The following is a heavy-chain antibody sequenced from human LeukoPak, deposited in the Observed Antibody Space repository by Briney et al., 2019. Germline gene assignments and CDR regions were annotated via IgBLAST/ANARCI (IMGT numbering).Heavy chain of an antibody. CDR1: GGTFSSYA. Sequence: SVKVSCKGSGGTFSSYAISWVRQAPGQVREWIGGIIYIFGTANYAQKFKGRVPITTEESPSTAYMELSSLRCEDRAVYYCARVEGYSGYDWGEGTLVTVSS. J-gene: IGHJ4*02. CDR3: ARVEGYSGYD. V-gene: IGHV1-69*05. D-gene: IGHD5-12*01. CDR2: IIYIFGTA.